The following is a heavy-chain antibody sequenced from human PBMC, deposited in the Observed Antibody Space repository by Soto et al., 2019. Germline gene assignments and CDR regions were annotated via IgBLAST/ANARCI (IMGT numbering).Heavy chain of an antibody. V-gene: IGHV1-46*01. CDR3: ARGLYFGDQ. J-gene: IGHJ5*02. CDR1: GYIFTNYY. CDR2: INPTGGST. D-gene: IGHD2-2*02. Sequence: QVRLVQSGAEVKKPGASVKVSCKASGYIFTNYYIHWVRPAPGQGLEWMGIINPTGGSTNCAQKFQGRITLTRDTSTSTVYMDLSSLRSEDTGVYYCARGLYFGDQWGQGTLVTVSS.